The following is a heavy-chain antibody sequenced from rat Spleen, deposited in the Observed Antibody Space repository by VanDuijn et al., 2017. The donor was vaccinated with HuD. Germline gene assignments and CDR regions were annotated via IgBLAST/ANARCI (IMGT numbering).Heavy chain of an antibody. CDR1: GFSLTRYH. CDR2: IWTGGST. CDR3: ARYAGILRY. D-gene: IGHD1-6*01. V-gene: IGHV2-43*01. Sequence: QVQLKESGPGLVQPSQTLSLTCTVSGFSLTRYHVSWVRQPPGKGLEWMGLIWTGGSTSYNSLLKSRLSISRDISNCQVVLNINSPQTEDTATYYSARYAGILRYWGQGVMVTVSS. J-gene: IGHJ2*01.